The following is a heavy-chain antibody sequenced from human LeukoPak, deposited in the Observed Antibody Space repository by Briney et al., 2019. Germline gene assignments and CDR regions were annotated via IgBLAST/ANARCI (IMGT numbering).Heavy chain of an antibody. CDR1: GFTFSSYA. V-gene: IGHV3-30-3*01. CDR2: ISYDGSNK. Sequence: GGSLRLSCAASGFTFSSYAMHWVRQAPGKGLEWVAVISYDGSNKYYADSVKGRFTISRDNSKNTLYLQMNSLRAEDTAVYYCAKDLVPRMYLDYYYYGMDVWGQGTTVTVSS. J-gene: IGHJ6*02. CDR3: AKDLVPRMYLDYYYYGMDV. D-gene: IGHD1-14*01.